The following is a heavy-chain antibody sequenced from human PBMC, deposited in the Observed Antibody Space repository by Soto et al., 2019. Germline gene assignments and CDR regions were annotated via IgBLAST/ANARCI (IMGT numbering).Heavy chain of an antibody. Sequence: EVQLVGSGGGLVQPGGSLRLSCAVSGFTFSDHYMDWIRQIPGSGLEWIVRTRNKANGYSTEYAASVRGRFTVSRDDSRSSLNLQMDSLRVEDTAVYYCVRATPYVGFDSWGQGALVTVSS. J-gene: IGHJ4*02. D-gene: IGHD3-16*01. CDR1: GFTFSDHY. CDR3: VRATPYVGFDS. CDR2: TRNKANGYST. V-gene: IGHV3-72*01.